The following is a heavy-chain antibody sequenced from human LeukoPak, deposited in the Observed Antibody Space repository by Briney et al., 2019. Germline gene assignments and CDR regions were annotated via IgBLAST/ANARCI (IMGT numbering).Heavy chain of an antibody. CDR3: TRVGYIDEGIDY. D-gene: IGHD5-24*01. CDR2: TSSSSGYI. Sequence: PGGSLRLSCAASGFTFSSYSMNWVRQAPGKGLEWVSSTSSSSGYIYYADSVKGRFTISRDNAKNSLYLQMNSLRAEDTAIYYCTRVGYIDEGIDYWGQGTLVTVSS. V-gene: IGHV3-21*01. J-gene: IGHJ4*02. CDR1: GFTFSSYS.